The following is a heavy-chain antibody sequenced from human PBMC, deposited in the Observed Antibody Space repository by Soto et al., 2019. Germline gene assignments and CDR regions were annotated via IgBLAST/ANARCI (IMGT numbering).Heavy chain of an antibody. J-gene: IGHJ5*02. Sequence: QLQLQESGSGLVKPSQTLSLTCAVSGGSISSGGYSWSWIRQPPGKGLECIGYIYHSGSTYYNPSLKSRVTIPVDRSKSQFSRKLRSVTAADTAVYDCASRPPYYYGSGSYGFDPWGQGTLVTVSS. CDR1: GGSISSGGYS. CDR3: ASRPPYYYGSGSYGFDP. V-gene: IGHV4-30-2*01. D-gene: IGHD3-10*01. CDR2: IYHSGST.